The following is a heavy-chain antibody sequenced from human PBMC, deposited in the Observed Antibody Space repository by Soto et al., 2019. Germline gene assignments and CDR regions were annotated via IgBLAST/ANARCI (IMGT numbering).Heavy chain of an antibody. CDR2: IYYSGST. J-gene: IGHJ4*02. CDR3: ARQVGGGSSQFDY. V-gene: IGHV4-39*01. D-gene: IGHD2-15*01. Sequence: SETLSLTCPVYGGSFGVYYWSLIRQPPGKGLEWIGSIYYSGSTYYNPSLKSRVTISVDTSKNQFSLKLSSVTAADTAVYYCARQVGGGSSQFDYWGQGTLVTVSS. CDR1: GGSFGVYY.